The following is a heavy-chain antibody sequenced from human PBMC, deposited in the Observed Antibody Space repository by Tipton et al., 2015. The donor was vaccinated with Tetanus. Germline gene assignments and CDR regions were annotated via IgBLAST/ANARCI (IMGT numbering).Heavy chain of an antibody. J-gene: IGHJ4*02. D-gene: IGHD6-13*01. Sequence: TLSLTCSVSGDSISSFYWSWIRQPAGKGLEWIGRIYTSGSTNYNPSLKSRVTMSVDTSKRQFSLKLNSVTAADTAVYYCARGWGSSWYYFDYWGQGTPVTVSS. CDR3: ARGWGSSWYYFDY. CDR2: IYTSGST. CDR1: GDSISSFY. V-gene: IGHV4-4*07.